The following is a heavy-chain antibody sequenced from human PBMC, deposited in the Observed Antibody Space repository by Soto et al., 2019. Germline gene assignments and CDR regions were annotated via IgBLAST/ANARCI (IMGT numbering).Heavy chain of an antibody. V-gene: IGHV4-30-4*01. Sequence: QVQLQESGPGLVKPSQTLSLTCTVSGGSISSGDYYWSWIRQPPGKGLEWIGYIYYSGSTYYNPSLKSRVTISVDTSKNPFSLKLSSVTAADTAVYYCARVRNYDFWSGYYPYGMDVWGQGTTVTVSS. J-gene: IGHJ6*02. D-gene: IGHD3-3*01. CDR3: ARVRNYDFWSGYYPYGMDV. CDR1: GGSISSGDYY. CDR2: IYYSGST.